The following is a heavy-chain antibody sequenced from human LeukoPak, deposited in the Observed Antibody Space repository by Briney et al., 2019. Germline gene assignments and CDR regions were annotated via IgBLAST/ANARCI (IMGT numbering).Heavy chain of an antibody. CDR3: ARDPTQYLRYGHFDY. CDR1: GGSISSSNYY. J-gene: IGHJ4*02. D-gene: IGHD5/OR15-5a*01. CDR2: TYYSGST. V-gene: IGHV4-39*02. Sequence: SETLSLTCTVSGGSISSSNYYWDWIRQPPGKGLEWIGTTYYSGSTFYNPSLKSRVTISVDTSKNQFSLKVTSVTAADTAVYYCARDPTQYLRYGHFDYWGQGTLVTVSS.